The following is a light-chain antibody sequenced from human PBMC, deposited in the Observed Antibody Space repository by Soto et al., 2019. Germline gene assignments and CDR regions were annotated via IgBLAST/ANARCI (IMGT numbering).Light chain of an antibody. Sequence: DIQMTQSPSTLSASVGDRVTITCRASQSISNWLAWYQQKPGRAPKLLIYDASSLESGVPSRFSGSGSGTEFTLTISSLQPDDLATYYCQQYNSFGTFGQGTKVEIK. CDR2: DAS. CDR3: QQYNSFGT. V-gene: IGKV1-5*01. CDR1: QSISNW. J-gene: IGKJ1*01.